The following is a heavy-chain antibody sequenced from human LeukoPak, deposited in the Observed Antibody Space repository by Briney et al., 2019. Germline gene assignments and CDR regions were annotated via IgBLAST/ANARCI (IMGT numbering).Heavy chain of an antibody. CDR3: ARGHSSGWLYYFDY. Sequence: GGSLRLSCAASGFAFSTYGMNWVRQAPGKGLEWVSFISSSGSTIYYALSVKGRFTISRDNAKNSLYLQMNSLRAEDTGVYYCARGHSSGWLYYFDYWGQGTLVTVSP. CDR1: GFAFSTYG. V-gene: IGHV3-48*03. J-gene: IGHJ4*02. CDR2: ISSSGSTI. D-gene: IGHD6-19*01.